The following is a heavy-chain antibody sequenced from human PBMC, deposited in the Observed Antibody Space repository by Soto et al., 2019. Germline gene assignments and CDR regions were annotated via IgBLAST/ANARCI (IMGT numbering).Heavy chain of an antibody. CDR1: WFTVSSNY. CDR3: ARVLGITMVRGVARWYYFDY. CDR2: IYSGGST. V-gene: IGHV3-53*01. J-gene: IGHJ4*02. Sequence: PVGSLRLSCAASWFTVSSNYMSWVRQAPGKGLEWVSVIYSGGSTYYADSVKGRFTISRDNSKNTLYLQMNSLRAEDTAVYYCARVLGITMVRGVARWYYFDYWGQGTLVTVSS. D-gene: IGHD3-10*01.